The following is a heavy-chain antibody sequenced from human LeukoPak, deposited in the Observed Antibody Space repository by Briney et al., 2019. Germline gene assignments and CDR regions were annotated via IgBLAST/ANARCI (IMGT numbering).Heavy chain of an antibody. V-gene: IGHV3-30-3*01. CDR3: ARDPRQYSSGWYYFDY. CDR1: GFTFSSYA. J-gene: IGHJ4*02. D-gene: IGHD6-19*01. Sequence: GRSLRLSCAASGFTFSSYAMHWVRQAPGKGLEWVAVISYDGSNKYYADSVKGRSTISRDDSKNTLYLQMNSLRAEDTAVYYCARDPRQYSSGWYYFDYWGQGTLVTVSS. CDR2: ISYDGSNK.